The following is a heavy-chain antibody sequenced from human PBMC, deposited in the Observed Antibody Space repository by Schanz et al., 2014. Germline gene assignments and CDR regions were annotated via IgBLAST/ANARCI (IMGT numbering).Heavy chain of an antibody. D-gene: IGHD2-15*01. CDR2: ISGSGGST. CDR1: GSTFSTYA. V-gene: IGHV3-23*01. J-gene: IGHJ4*02. Sequence: EVQLLDSGGGLVQPGGSLRLSCAASGSTFSTYAMSWVRQAPGKGLEWVSAISGSGGSTYYADSVKGRFTISRDNSKNTLYLQMNSLRAEDTSVYYCARDRGYCSGGSCLTFDYWGQGALVTVSS. CDR3: ARDRGYCSGGSCLTFDY.